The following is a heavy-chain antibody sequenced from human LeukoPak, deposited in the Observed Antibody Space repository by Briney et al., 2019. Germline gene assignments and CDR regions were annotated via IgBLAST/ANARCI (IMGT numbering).Heavy chain of an antibody. CDR2: IIPIFGTA. J-gene: IGHJ4*02. D-gene: IGHD3-3*01. V-gene: IGHV1-69*13. Sequence: SVRVSCKASGGTSSSYAISWVRQAPGQGLEWMGGIIPIFGTANYAQKFQGRVTITADESTSTAYMELSSLRSEDTAVYYCARVPFFYDFWSGYIDYWGQGILVTVSS. CDR3: ARVPFFYDFWSGYIDY. CDR1: GGTSSSYA.